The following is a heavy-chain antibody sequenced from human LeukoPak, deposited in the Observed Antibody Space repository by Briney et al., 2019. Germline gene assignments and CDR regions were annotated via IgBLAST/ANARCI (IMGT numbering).Heavy chain of an antibody. CDR2: IKQNGSEK. CDR3: EKLGGTARFDP. V-gene: IGHV3-7*01. D-gene: IGHD1-26*01. J-gene: IGHJ5*02. Sequence: QPGGSLRLSCGASGFTFISYWMSWVRQAPGRGLEWVANIKQNGSEKDYVDSVKGRFTISRDNAKNSLYLQMTNLRAEDTAIYYCEKLGGTARFDPWGQGTLVTVSS. CDR1: GFTFISYW.